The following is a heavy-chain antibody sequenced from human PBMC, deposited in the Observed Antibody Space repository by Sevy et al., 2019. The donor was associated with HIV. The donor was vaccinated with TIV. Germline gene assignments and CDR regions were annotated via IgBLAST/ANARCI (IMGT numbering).Heavy chain of an antibody. J-gene: IGHJ6*02. Sequence: GGSLRLSCAASGLIFTTYGMHWVRQAPGKGLEWVAIVSYDGSNKFYADSVKGRFTISRDNAKNTLYLQMNSLRTEDTAVYYWAKEIGSSGGDLYYYGMDVWGQGTMVTVSS. CDR3: AKEIGSSGGDLYYYGMDV. CDR2: VSYDGSNK. CDR1: GLIFTTYG. V-gene: IGHV3-30*18. D-gene: IGHD6-19*01.